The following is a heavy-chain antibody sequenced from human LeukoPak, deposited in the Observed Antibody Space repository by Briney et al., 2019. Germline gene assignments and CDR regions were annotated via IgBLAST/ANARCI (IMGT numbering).Heavy chain of an antibody. D-gene: IGHD4-17*01. V-gene: IGHV3-21*01. J-gene: IGHJ5*02. CDR1: GFTFSSYS. CDR2: ISSSSSYI. CDR3: ARGGVTSPRFDP. Sequence: GGSLRLSCAASGFTFSSYSMNWVRQAPGKGLEWVSSISSSSSYIYYADSVKGRFTISRDNAKNPLYLQMNSLRAEDTAVYYCARGGVTSPRFDPWGQGTLVTVSS.